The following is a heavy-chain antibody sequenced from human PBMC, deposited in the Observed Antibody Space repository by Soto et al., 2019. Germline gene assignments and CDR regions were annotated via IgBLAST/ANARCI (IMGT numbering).Heavy chain of an antibody. Sequence: QVQLVESGGGVVQPGRSLRLSCAASGFTFSSYAMHWVRQAPGNGLEWVAVISYDGSNKYYADSVKGRFTISRDNSKNTLYLQMNSLRAEDTAVYYCARDRVMIVVVPGPGYFDYWGQGTLVTVSS. D-gene: IGHD3-22*01. J-gene: IGHJ4*02. V-gene: IGHV3-30-3*01. CDR1: GFTFSSYA. CDR2: ISYDGSNK. CDR3: ARDRVMIVVVPGPGYFDY.